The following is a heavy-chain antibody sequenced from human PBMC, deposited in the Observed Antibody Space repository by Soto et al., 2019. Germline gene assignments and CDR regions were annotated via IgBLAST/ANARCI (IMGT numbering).Heavy chain of an antibody. J-gene: IGHJ4*02. V-gene: IGHV3-74*01. CDR3: LRGNSGYGNFDY. D-gene: IGHD5-12*01. CDR2: IKGDGSET. Sequence: GSLRLSCAASGFTFSSYWMHWVRQAPGKGLVWVSRIKGDGSETNYADSVKGRFTISRDNAKNTLYLQLNSLRAEDTAVYYCLRGNSGYGNFDYWGQGTRVTVSS. CDR1: GFTFSSYW.